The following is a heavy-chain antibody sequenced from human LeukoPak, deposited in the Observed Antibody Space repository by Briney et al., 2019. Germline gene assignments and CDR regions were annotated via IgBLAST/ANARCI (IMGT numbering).Heavy chain of an antibody. CDR3: ARLIHSGSYSKGFDP. Sequence: GESLKISCKGSGYSFTSYWIGWVRQMPGKGLEWVGIIYPGDSDTRYSPSFQGQVTISADKSISTAYLQWSSLKASDTAMYYCARLIHSGSYSKGFDPWGQGTLVTVSS. CDR2: IYPGDSDT. V-gene: IGHV5-51*01. J-gene: IGHJ5*02. D-gene: IGHD3-10*01. CDR1: GYSFTSYW.